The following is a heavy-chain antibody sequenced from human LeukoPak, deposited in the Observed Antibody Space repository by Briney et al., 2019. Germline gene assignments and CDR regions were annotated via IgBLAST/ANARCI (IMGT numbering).Heavy chain of an antibody. CDR2: ISAYNGNT. CDR1: GYTFTSYG. D-gene: IGHD3-3*01. CDR3: ARGEAYYDFWSGYQEYFQH. J-gene: IGHJ1*01. Sequence: GASVKVSCKASGYTFTSYGISWVRQAPGQGLEWMGWISAYNGNTNYAQKLQGRVTMTTDTSTSTAYMELRSLRSDDTAVYYCARGEAYYDFWSGYQEYFQHWGQGTLVTVSS. V-gene: IGHV1-18*01.